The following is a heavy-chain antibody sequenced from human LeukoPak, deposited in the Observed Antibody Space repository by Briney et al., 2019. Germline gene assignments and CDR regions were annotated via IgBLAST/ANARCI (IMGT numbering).Heavy chain of an antibody. Sequence: GASVKVSCMASGYTFTSYGINWVRQAPGQGLEWMGWISAYNGNTNYAQKLQGRVTMTTDTSTSTAYMELRSLRSDDTAVYYCARGRGYGYVIDFDYWGQGTLVTVSS. V-gene: IGHV1-18*01. CDR1: GYTFTSYG. CDR3: ARGRGYGYVIDFDY. CDR2: ISAYNGNT. D-gene: IGHD5-18*01. J-gene: IGHJ4*02.